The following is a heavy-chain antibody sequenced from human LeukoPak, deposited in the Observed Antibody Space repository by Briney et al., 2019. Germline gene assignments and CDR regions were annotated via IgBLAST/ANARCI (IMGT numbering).Heavy chain of an antibody. CDR3: ARGGIYGDYVDY. CDR2: ISGSGGST. Sequence: GGSLRLSCAASGFTFTNAWMNWVRQAPGKGLEWVSAISGSGGSTYYADSVKGRFTISRDNSKNTLYLQMNSLRAEDTAVYYCARGGIYGDYVDYWGQGTLVTVSS. V-gene: IGHV3-23*01. J-gene: IGHJ4*02. D-gene: IGHD4-17*01. CDR1: GFTFTNAW.